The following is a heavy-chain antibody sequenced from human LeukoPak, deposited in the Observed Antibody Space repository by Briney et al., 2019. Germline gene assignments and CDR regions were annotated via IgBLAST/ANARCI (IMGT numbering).Heavy chain of an antibody. CDR1: GGSISSGDYY. D-gene: IGHD6-13*01. Sequence: SQTLSLTCTVSGGSISSGDYYWSWIRQPPGKGLEWIGYIYYSGSTYYNPSLKSRVTISVDTSKNQFSLKLSSVTAADTAVYYCARVMPFHSSSWSPTYYFDYWGQGTLVTVSS. J-gene: IGHJ4*02. CDR2: IYYSGST. CDR3: ARVMPFHSSSWSPTYYFDY. V-gene: IGHV4-30-4*01.